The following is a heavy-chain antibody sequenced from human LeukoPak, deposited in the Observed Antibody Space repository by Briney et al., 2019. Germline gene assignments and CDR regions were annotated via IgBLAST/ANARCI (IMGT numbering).Heavy chain of an antibody. CDR2: ISSEGST. CDR1: GFTSSSYA. Sequence: GGSLRLSCAATGFTSSSYAMSWVRQAPGKGLEWVSVISSEGSTYHTGSVRGRFTISRDNSKNTVHLQMNSLRAEDTAVYYCASEKYNWNYGVFDYWGQGTLVTVSS. J-gene: IGHJ4*02. CDR3: ASEKYNWNYGVFDY. D-gene: IGHD1-7*01. V-gene: IGHV3-53*01.